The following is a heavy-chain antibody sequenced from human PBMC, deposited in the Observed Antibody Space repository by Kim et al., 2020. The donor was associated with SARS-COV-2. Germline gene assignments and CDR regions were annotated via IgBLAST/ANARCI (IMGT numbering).Heavy chain of an antibody. D-gene: IGHD3-22*01. Sequence: GGSLRLSCAVSGFTFSSYAMHWVRQAPGKGLEWVAVISYDGSNKYYADSVKGRFTISRDNSKNTLYLQMNSLRAEDTAVYYCARGGGDYYDSSGYWFDYWGQGTLVTVSS. J-gene: IGHJ4*02. CDR3: ARGGGDYYDSSGYWFDY. V-gene: IGHV3-30*04. CDR2: ISYDGSNK. CDR1: GFTFSSYA.